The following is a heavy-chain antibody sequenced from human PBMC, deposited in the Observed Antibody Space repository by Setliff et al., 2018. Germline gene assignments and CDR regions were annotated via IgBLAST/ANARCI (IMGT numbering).Heavy chain of an antibody. CDR3: ARGYCSGRSCYSGLPSAFDI. CDR1: GYTFTSYD. CDR2: MNPNSGNT. J-gene: IGHJ3*02. D-gene: IGHD2-15*01. V-gene: IGHV1-8*03. Sequence: ASVKVSCKASGYTFTSYDINWVRQATGQGLEWMGWMNPNSGNTGYAQKFQGRVTITRNTSISTAYMELSSLRSEDTAVYYCARGYCSGRSCYSGLPSAFDIWGQGTMVTVSS.